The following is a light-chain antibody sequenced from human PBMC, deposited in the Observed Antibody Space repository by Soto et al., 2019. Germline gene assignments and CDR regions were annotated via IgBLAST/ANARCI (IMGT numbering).Light chain of an antibody. CDR2: GAS. Sequence: EIVMTQSPATLSVSPGHRVTLSCRARQSVGSNLAWYQKKPGQAPRLVXFGASTRATGIPARFSGSGSGTDFTLTISRLETEDFAVYYCQQYGSSPPITFGQGTRLEIK. V-gene: IGKV3-15*01. CDR1: QSVGSN. CDR3: QQYGSSPPIT. J-gene: IGKJ5*01.